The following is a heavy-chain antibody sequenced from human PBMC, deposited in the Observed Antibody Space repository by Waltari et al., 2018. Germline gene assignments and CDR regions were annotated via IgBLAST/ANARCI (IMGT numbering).Heavy chain of an antibody. Sequence: QVQLQQWGAGLLKPSETLSLTCAVYGGSFSGYYWSWIRQPPGKGLEWIGEINHSGRTNYNPSLKSRVTISVDTSKNQFSLKLSSVTAADTAVYYCARGAAAGYYYYYGMDVWGQGTTVTVSS. J-gene: IGHJ6*02. CDR1: GGSFSGYY. D-gene: IGHD6-13*01. CDR3: ARGAAAGYYYYYGMDV. CDR2: INHSGRT. V-gene: IGHV4-34*01.